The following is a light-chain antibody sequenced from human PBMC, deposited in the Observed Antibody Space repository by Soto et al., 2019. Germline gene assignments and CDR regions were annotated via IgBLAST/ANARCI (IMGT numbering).Light chain of an antibody. CDR2: GAS. Sequence: EILITQSPATLSVSPGERVTLSCRASQSVRSNLAWYQQKPGQAPRLIIYGASTRANGLPARFSGSGSGTDFTLTISSLQSEDFAVYYCQQYNTWHPITFGQGTRLEIK. CDR3: QQYNTWHPIT. J-gene: IGKJ5*01. V-gene: IGKV3-15*01. CDR1: QSVRSN.